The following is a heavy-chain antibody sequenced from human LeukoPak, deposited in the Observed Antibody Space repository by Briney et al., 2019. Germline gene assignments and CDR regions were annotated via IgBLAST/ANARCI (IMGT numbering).Heavy chain of an antibody. CDR1: GYTLTELS. D-gene: IGHD5-12*01. V-gene: IGHV1-24*01. J-gene: IGHJ4*02. Sequence: ASVKVSFKVSGYTLTELSMHWVRQAPGKGLEWMGGFDPEDGETIYAQKFQGRVTMTEDTSTDTAYMELSSLRSEDTAVYYCATPGGRGYSGYDWGTFDYWGQGTLVTVSS. CDR3: ATPGGRGYSGYDWGTFDY. CDR2: FDPEDGET.